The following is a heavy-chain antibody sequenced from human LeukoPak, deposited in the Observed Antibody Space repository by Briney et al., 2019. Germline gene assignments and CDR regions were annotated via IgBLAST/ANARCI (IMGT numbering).Heavy chain of an antibody. CDR2: ISSGGEST. J-gene: IGHJ4*02. CDR3: ASSAGVVVTASHFDY. Sequence: GGSLRLSCVASGFAFSSYAMTWVRQAPGKGLEWVSTISSGGESTYYADSVKGRSTISRDNSKNTLYLQMNSLRAEDTAVYYCASSAGVVVTASHFDYWGQGTLVTVSS. CDR1: GFAFSSYA. D-gene: IGHD2-21*02. V-gene: IGHV3-23*01.